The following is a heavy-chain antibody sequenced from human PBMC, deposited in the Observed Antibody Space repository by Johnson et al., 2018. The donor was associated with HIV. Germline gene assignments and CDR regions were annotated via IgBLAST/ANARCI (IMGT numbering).Heavy chain of an antibody. Sequence: QVQLVESGGGVVQPGGSLRLSCAASGFTFSDYYMNWIRQAPGKGLEWVSYISSTGSSIKYVDSVKCRFTISRDNPKNSLYLQMNSLRAEDTAVYYCAREMAWEDAFDVWGQGTMVTVSS. CDR1: GFTFSDYY. CDR3: AREMAWEDAFDV. D-gene: IGHD5-24*01. V-gene: IGHV3-11*04. J-gene: IGHJ3*01. CDR2: ISSTGSSI.